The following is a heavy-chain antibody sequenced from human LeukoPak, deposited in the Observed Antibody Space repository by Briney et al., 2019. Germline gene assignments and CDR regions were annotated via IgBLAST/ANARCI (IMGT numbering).Heavy chain of an antibody. CDR3: ARRTVTEDWYFDL. CDR2: IYPGDSDT. D-gene: IGHD4-17*01. Sequence: GESLKISCKGSGYSFTTYWIGWVRQMPGKGLEWMGIIYPGDSDTRYSPSFQGQVTISADKSISTAYLQWSSLKASDTAMYYCARRTVTEDWYFDLWGRGALVTVSS. J-gene: IGHJ2*01. CDR1: GYSFTTYW. V-gene: IGHV5-51*01.